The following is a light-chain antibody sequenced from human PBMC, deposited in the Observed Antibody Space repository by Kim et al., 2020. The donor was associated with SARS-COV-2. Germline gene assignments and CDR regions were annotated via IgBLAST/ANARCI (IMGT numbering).Light chain of an antibody. CDR1: QGISSY. CDR2: AAS. CDR3: QQYYSYPRT. J-gene: IGKJ1*01. Sequence: AIRMTQSPSSLPASTGDRVTITCRASQGISSYLAWYQQKPGKAPKLLIYAASTLQSGVPSRFSGSGSWTDFTLTISCLQSEDFATYYCQQYYSYPRTFGQGTKVDIK. V-gene: IGKV1-8*01.